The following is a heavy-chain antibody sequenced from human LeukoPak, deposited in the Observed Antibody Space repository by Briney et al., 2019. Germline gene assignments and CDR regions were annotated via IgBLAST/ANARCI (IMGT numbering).Heavy chain of an antibody. Sequence: SETLSLTCTVSGGSISSGSYYWSWIRQPAGKGLEWIGRIYTSGSTSYNPSLKSRVTISVDTSKNQFSLKLSSVTAADTAVYYCARGIQLWLRGAFDIWGQGTMVTVSS. J-gene: IGHJ3*02. CDR3: ARGIQLWLRGAFDI. V-gene: IGHV4-61*02. CDR1: GGSISSGSYY. CDR2: IYTSGST. D-gene: IGHD5-18*01.